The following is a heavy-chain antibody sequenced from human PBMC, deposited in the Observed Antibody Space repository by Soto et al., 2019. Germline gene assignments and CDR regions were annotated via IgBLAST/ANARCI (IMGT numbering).Heavy chain of an antibody. CDR1: GFTFSNAW. V-gene: IGHV3-15*01. D-gene: IGHD3-10*01. CDR2: IKSKTDGGTT. Sequence: GGSLRLSCAASGFTFSNAWMSWVRQAPGKGLEWVGRIKSKTDGGTTDYAAPVKGRFTISRDDSKNTLYLQMNSLKTEDTAVYYCTTGLWFGELLFDYWGQGTLVTVSS. J-gene: IGHJ4*02. CDR3: TTGLWFGELLFDY.